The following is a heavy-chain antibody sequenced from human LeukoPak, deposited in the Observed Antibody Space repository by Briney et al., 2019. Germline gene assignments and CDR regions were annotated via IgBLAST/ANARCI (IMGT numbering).Heavy chain of an antibody. V-gene: IGHV4-31*03. CDR3: ARDLVGGGGFDY. J-gene: IGHJ4*02. CDR2: IYYSGST. CDR1: GGSISSGGYY. D-gene: IGHD3-16*01. Sequence: SETLSLTCTVSGGSISSGGYYWSWIRQHPGKGLEWIGYIYYSGSTYYTPSLKSRLTISVDTSKNQFSLNLNSVTAADTAVYYCARDLVGGGGFDYWGQGTLVTVSS.